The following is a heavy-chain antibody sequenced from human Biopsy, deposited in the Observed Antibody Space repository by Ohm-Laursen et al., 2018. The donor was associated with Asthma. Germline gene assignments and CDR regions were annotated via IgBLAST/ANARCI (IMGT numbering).Heavy chain of an antibody. V-gene: IGHV3-74*01. CDR2: INSDGSST. Sequence: SLRLSCAASGFTFSSYCMHWVRQAPGKGLVWVSRINSDGSSTSYADSVKGRFTISRDNAKNTLYLEMNSLRAEDTAVYYCARGPAWQQLDNWGQGIVVTVSS. D-gene: IGHD6-13*01. J-gene: IGHJ4*02. CDR1: GFTFSSYC. CDR3: ARGPAWQQLDN.